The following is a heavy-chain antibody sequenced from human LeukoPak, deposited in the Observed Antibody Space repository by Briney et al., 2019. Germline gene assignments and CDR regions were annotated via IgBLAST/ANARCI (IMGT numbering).Heavy chain of an antibody. CDR2: IWYDGSNK. J-gene: IGHJ5*02. CDR1: GFTLSSYG. Sequence: GGSLRLSCAASGFTLSSYGMHWVRQAPGKGLEWVAVIWYDGSNKYYADSVKGRFTISRDNSKNTLYLQMNSLRAEDTAVYYCARGPMSQHNNWFDPWGQGTLVTVSS. D-gene: IGHD2-21*01. CDR3: ARGPMSQHNNWFDP. V-gene: IGHV3-33*01.